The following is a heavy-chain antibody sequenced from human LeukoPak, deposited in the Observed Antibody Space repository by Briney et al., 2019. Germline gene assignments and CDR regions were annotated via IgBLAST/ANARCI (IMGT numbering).Heavy chain of an antibody. CDR3: ARDMYGDYDAFDI. J-gene: IGHJ3*02. V-gene: IGHV3-49*04. CDR2: IRSKTYDGTT. Sequence: GGSLRLSCTASGFTFGDYSMNWVRQPPGKGLEWVGFIRSKTYDGTTEYAASVKGRFTISRDDSKSIAYLQMNSLRAEDTAVYYCARDMYGDYDAFDIWGQGTMVIVSS. CDR1: GFTFGDYS. D-gene: IGHD4-17*01.